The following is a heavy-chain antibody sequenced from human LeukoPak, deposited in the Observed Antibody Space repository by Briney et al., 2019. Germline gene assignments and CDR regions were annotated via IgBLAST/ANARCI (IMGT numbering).Heavy chain of an antibody. Sequence: PSQTLSLTCTVSGGSISSGGYYWSWIRQHPGKGLEWIGYIYYSGSTYYNPSLKSRVTISVDTSKNQFSLKLSSVTAADTAVYYCARGGTIAARPTASNYGMDVWGQGTTVTVSS. J-gene: IGHJ6*02. D-gene: IGHD6-6*01. CDR1: GGSISSGGYY. CDR2: IYYSGST. V-gene: IGHV4-31*03. CDR3: ARGGTIAARPTASNYGMDV.